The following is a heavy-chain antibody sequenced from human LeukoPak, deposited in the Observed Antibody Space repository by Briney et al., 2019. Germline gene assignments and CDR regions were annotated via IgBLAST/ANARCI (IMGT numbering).Heavy chain of an antibody. CDR3: ARDELYCSSTSCKPSNWFDP. D-gene: IGHD2-2*01. J-gene: IGHJ5*02. Sequence: ASVKVSCKASGYTFTSYGISWVRQAPGQGLEWMGWISAYNGNTNYAQKLQGRVTMTTDTSTSTAYMELSSLRSEDTAVYYCARDELYCSSTSCKPSNWFDPWGQGTLVTVSS. V-gene: IGHV1-18*01. CDR1: GYTFTSYG. CDR2: ISAYNGNT.